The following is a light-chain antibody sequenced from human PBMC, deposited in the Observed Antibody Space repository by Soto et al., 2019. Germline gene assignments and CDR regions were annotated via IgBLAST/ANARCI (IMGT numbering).Light chain of an antibody. CDR2: DAS. J-gene: IGKJ1*01. CDR3: QQYNSYWT. Sequence: IHMTQSTSTLSASVGDRVTITCRASQTISSWLAWYQQKPGKAPKLLIYDASSLESGVPSRFSGSGSGTEFTLTISSLQPDDFATYYCQQYNSYWTFGQGTKVDI. V-gene: IGKV1-5*01. CDR1: QTISSW.